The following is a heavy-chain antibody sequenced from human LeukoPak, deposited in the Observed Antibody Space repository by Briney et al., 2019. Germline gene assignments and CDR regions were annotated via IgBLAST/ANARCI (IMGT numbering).Heavy chain of an antibody. Sequence: GGSLLLSCASSGFPFDDYAMHWVRPAPGKGLEWVSGISRNSGSICYADSVKGRFTISRDNAKNSLYLQMNSLRAEDTALYYCAKGGVEWLHWFDPWGQGTLVTVSS. CDR1: GFPFDDYA. D-gene: IGHD3-3*01. CDR3: AKGGVEWLHWFDP. CDR2: ISRNSGSI. J-gene: IGHJ5*02. V-gene: IGHV3-9*01.